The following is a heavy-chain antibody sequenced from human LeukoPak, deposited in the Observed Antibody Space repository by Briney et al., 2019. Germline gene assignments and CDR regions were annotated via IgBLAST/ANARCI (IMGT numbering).Heavy chain of an antibody. Sequence: PSETLSLTCAVYGGSFSGYYWSWIRQPPGKGLEWIGEINHSGSTNYNPSLKSRVTISVDTSKNQFSLKLRSVTAADTAVYYGARKPRWLVTYFFDYWGQGTLVTVSS. CDR2: INHSGST. D-gene: IGHD6-19*01. CDR3: ARKPRWLVTYFFDY. V-gene: IGHV4-34*01. CDR1: GGSFSGYY. J-gene: IGHJ4*02.